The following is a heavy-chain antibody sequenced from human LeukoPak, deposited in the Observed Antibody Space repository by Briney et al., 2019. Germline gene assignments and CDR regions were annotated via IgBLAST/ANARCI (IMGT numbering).Heavy chain of an antibody. D-gene: IGHD6-13*01. Sequence: SETLSLTCTVSGGSISSSSYYWGWIRQPPGKGLEWIGNIYYSGSTYYNPSLKSRVTISVDTSKNQFSLKPSSVTAADTAVYYCARHQYSGTVDYWGQGTLVTVSS. V-gene: IGHV4-39*01. J-gene: IGHJ4*02. CDR1: GGSISSSSYY. CDR2: IYYSGST. CDR3: ARHQYSGTVDY.